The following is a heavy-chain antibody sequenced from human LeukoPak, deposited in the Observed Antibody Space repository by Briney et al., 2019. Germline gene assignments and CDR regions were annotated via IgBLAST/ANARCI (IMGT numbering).Heavy chain of an antibody. D-gene: IGHD2-15*01. CDR3: AREDCSGGDCTSFDH. CDR1: GGTFSGYY. CDR2: INPGGST. J-gene: IGHJ4*02. V-gene: IGHV4-34*01. Sequence: SETPSLTCAVYGGTFSGYYWSWIRQSPGKGLEWIGEINPGGSTNYNPSLESRVIISVDTSKNQFSLKMDSVRAADTAVYYCAREDCSGGDCTSFDHWGQGTLVTVSS.